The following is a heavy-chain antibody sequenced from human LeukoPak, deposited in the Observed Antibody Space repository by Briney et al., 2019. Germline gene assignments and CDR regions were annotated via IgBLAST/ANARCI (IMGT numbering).Heavy chain of an antibody. J-gene: IGHJ4*02. CDR3: ARESRETGSTSDFDY. CDR1: GYPFTSYG. Sequence: ASVKVSCKASGYPFTSYGFSWVRQAPGQGLEWRGWISADTGNTNFAQMFQGRLTMTTDTSTSTSHMELRSLTSDDTAVYYCARESRETGSTSDFDYWGQGTLVTVSS. CDR2: ISADTGNT. D-gene: IGHD1-7*01. V-gene: IGHV1-18*01.